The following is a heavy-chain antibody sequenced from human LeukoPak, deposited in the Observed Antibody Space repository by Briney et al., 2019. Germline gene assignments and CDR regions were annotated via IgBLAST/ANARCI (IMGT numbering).Heavy chain of an antibody. CDR3: ARVFRPYCSSTSCYLGDAFDI. CDR1: GYTFTSYG. CDR2: IIPIFGTA. J-gene: IGHJ3*02. Sequence: SVKVSCKASGYTFTSYGISWVRQAPGQGLEWMGGIIPIFGTANYAQKFQGRVTITADESTSTAYMELSSLRSEDTAVYYCARVFRPYCSSTSCYLGDAFDIWGQGTMVTVSS. D-gene: IGHD2-2*01. V-gene: IGHV1-69*13.